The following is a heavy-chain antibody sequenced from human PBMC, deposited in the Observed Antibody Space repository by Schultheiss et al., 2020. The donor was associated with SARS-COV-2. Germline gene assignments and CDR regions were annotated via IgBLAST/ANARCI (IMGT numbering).Heavy chain of an antibody. CDR1: GFTFSSYA. CDR2: ISYDGSNK. CDR3: ARGVQLWNYYFDY. D-gene: IGHD5-18*01. J-gene: IGHJ4*02. V-gene: IGHV3-30-3*01. Sequence: GESLKISCAASGFTFSSYAMSWVRQAPGKGLEWVAVISYDGSNKYYADSVKGRFTISRDNSKNTLYLQMNSLRAEDTAVYYCARGVQLWNYYFDYWGQGTLVTVSS.